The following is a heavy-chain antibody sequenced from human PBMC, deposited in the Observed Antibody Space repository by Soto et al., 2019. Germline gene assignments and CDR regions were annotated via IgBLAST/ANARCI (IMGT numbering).Heavy chain of an antibody. J-gene: IGHJ3*02. CDR3: AAEQLRGAFDI. CDR1: GFTFTSSA. Sequence: SVKVSCKASGFTFTSSAVQWVRQARGQRLEWIGWIVVGSGNTNYAQKFQERVTITRDMSTSTAYMEVSSLRYEDTAVYYCAAEQLRGAFDIWGQGTMVTVSS. V-gene: IGHV1-58*01. CDR2: IVVGSGNT. D-gene: IGHD6-6*01.